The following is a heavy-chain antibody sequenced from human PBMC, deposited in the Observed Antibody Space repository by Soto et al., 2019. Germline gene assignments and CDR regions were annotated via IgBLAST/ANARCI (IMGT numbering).Heavy chain of an antibody. Sequence: PGGSLRLSCAASGFTVSSNYMSWVRQAPGKGLEWVSVIYSGGSTYYADSVKGRFTISRDNSKNTLYLQMNSLRAEDTAVYYCARGYLGGYGSGSYYNAHRAFDFRGQGTMVTVSS. J-gene: IGHJ3*01. CDR2: IYSGGST. CDR1: GFTVSSNY. D-gene: IGHD3-10*01. CDR3: ARGYLGGYGSGSYYNAHRAFDF. V-gene: IGHV3-66*01.